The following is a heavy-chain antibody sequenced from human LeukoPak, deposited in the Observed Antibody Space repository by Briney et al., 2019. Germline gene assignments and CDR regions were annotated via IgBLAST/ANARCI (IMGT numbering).Heavy chain of an antibody. CDR2: TYYRSKWYN. Sequence: PSQTLSLTCAISGDSVSSNSAAWNWIRQSPSRGLEWLGRTYYRSKWYNDYAVSVKSRITINPDTSKNQFSLQLNSVTPEDTAVYYCARAPSSTYYDILTGSAFYASYYFDYWGQGTLVTVSS. D-gene: IGHD3-9*01. CDR3: ARAPSSTYYDILTGSAFYASYYFDY. CDR1: GDSVSSNSAA. J-gene: IGHJ4*02. V-gene: IGHV6-1*01.